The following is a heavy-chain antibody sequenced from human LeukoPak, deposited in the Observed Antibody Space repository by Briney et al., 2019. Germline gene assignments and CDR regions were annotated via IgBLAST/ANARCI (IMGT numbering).Heavy chain of an antibody. Sequence: ASVKVSCKASGYTFTSYDINWVRQANGQGLEWMGWMNPNSGNTGYAQKFQGRVTMTRNTSISTAYMELSSLRSEDTAVYYCARGGIAAAAGLFDYWGQGTLVTVSS. CDR1: GYTFTSYD. CDR2: MNPNSGNT. D-gene: IGHD6-13*01. CDR3: ARGGIAAAAGLFDY. V-gene: IGHV1-8*01. J-gene: IGHJ4*02.